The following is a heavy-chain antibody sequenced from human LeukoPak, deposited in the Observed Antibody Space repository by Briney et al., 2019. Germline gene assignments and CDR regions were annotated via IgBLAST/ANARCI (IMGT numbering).Heavy chain of an antibody. CDR3: AKRLVGYDILAIDY. D-gene: IGHD5-12*01. V-gene: IGHV3-23*01. CDR1: GFTFSSCA. CDR2: ISGSGGST. J-gene: IGHJ4*02. Sequence: GGSLRLSCAASGFTFSSCAMSWVRQAPGKGLEWVSAISGSGGSTYYADSVKGRFTISRDNSKNTLYLQMNSLRAEDTAVYYCAKRLVGYDILAIDYWGQGTLVTVSS.